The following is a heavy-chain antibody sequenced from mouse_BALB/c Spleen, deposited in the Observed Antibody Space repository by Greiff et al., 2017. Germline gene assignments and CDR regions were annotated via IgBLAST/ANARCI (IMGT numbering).Heavy chain of an antibody. Sequence: VQGVESGPGLVQPSQSLSITCTVSGFSLTSYGVHWVRQPPGKGLEWLGVIWAGGSTNYNSALMSRLSISKDNSKSQVFLKMNSLQTDDTAMYYCARELMGNAMDYWGQGTSVTVSS. V-gene: IGHV2-9*02. J-gene: IGHJ4*01. CDR3: ARELMGNAMDY. CDR1: GFSLTSYG. CDR2: IWAGGST. D-gene: IGHD1-1*02.